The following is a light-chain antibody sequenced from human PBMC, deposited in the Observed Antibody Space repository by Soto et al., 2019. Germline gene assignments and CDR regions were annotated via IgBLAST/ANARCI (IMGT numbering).Light chain of an antibody. CDR2: EVS. CDR3: GSITRSSTSV. J-gene: IGLJ1*01. Sequence: QSALTQPASVSGSPGQSITISCTGTSSDVGAYKYVSWYQQHPGKAPKVMIYEVSNRPSGVSNRFSGSKSGNTASLTISGIQAEDEGDYYCGSITRSSTSVFGTGTKVTVL. CDR1: SSDVGAYKY. V-gene: IGLV2-14*01.